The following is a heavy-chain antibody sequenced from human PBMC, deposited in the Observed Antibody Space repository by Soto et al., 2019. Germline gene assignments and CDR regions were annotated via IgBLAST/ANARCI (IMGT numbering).Heavy chain of an antibody. V-gene: IGHV4-31*03. CDR2: TYYTGNT. CDR1: GASITRGGYY. J-gene: IGHJ6*02. Sequence: NPSETLSLTCTVSGASITRGGYYWTWVRQLPGRGLEWIGYTYYTGNTNYNPSLKSRLAISVDTSKNQFSLRLSSVTAADSALYYRVRDTKRIRGMDLWGPGTTATVSS. D-gene: IGHD2-8*01. CDR3: VRDTKRIRGMDL.